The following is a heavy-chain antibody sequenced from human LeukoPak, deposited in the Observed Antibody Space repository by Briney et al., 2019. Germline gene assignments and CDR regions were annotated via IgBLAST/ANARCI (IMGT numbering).Heavy chain of an antibody. J-gene: IGHJ5*02. CDR1: GFTVSSNY. CDR3: AKDRGWELYDLSSMNWFDP. Sequence: GGSLRLSCAASGFTVSSNYMSWVRQAPGKGLEWVSVIYSGGSTYYADSVKGRFTISRDNSKNTLYLQMNSLRAEDTAVYYCAKDRGWELYDLSSMNWFDPWGQGTLVTVTS. V-gene: IGHV3-53*01. CDR2: IYSGGST. D-gene: IGHD1-26*01.